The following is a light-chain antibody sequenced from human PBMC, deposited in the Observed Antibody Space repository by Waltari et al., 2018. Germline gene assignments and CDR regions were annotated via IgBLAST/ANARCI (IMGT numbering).Light chain of an antibody. Sequence: SCRASQSVSRALAWYQLNPGQAPRLLIYGASNRATGIPDRFSGSGSGTDFSLIISRLEPEDFAVYYCQHYVSLPVTFGQGTKVEIK. V-gene: IGKV3-20*01. CDR1: QSVSRA. CDR2: GAS. J-gene: IGKJ1*01. CDR3: QHYVSLPVT.